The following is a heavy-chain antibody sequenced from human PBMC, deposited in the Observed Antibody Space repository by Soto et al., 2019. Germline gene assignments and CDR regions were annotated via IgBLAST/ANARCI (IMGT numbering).Heavy chain of an antibody. CDR2: IKHSGST. J-gene: IGHJ4*02. V-gene: IGHV4-34*01. CDR3: ANRALTVDY. CDR1: GGSFSGYY. D-gene: IGHD2-8*02. Sequence: QVQLQQWGAGLLKPSETLSLTCAVYGGSFSGYYWSWIRQPPGKGLEWIGEIKHSGSTNYNPSRKSRVTISVDTSKNKFYLKLSSVTAADTAVYYYANRALTVDYWGKGTLVTVSS.